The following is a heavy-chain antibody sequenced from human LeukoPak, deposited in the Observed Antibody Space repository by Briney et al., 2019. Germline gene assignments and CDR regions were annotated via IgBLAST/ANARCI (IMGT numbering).Heavy chain of an antibody. CDR3: AREYGDYSSYFDL. CDR1: GFTFDDYG. Sequence: GGSLRLSCAASGFTFDDYGMSWVRQAPGKGLEWVTGITWNGASTGFADSVKGRFTISRDNAKNSLYLGMNSLRAEDTALYYCAREYGDYSSYFDLWGRGTLVTVSS. V-gene: IGHV3-20*04. CDR2: ITWNGAST. D-gene: IGHD4-17*01. J-gene: IGHJ2*01.